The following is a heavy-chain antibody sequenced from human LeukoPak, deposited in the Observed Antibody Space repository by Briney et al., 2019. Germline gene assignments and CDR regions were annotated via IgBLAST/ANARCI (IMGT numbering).Heavy chain of an antibody. CDR1: GFPFISYA. Sequence: GGSLRLSRLAYGFPFISYAMHSARQAPGKGLEYVSAISDSGGSTYYADSVKGRFTISRDNSKNTLYLQMSSLRAEDTPVYFCVRGYSFGPYGMDVWGQGTTVTVSS. J-gene: IGHJ6*02. V-gene: IGHV3-64D*09. D-gene: IGHD2-15*01. CDR2: ISDSGGST. CDR3: VRGYSFGPYGMDV.